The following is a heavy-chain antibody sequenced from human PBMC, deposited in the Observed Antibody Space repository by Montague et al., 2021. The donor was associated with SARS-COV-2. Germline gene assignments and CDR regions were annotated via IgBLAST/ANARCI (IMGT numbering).Heavy chain of an antibody. Sequence: SETLSITCAVSGGSISSSNWWSWVRQPPGKGLVWIGEIYHSGSTNYNPSLKRRLTISVEKSKNQFSLMLSSVTAADTAVNYCASRGAGWFGSNPERFDYWGQGTLVTVSS. CDR3: ASRGAGWFGSNPERFDY. J-gene: IGHJ4*02. D-gene: IGHD3-10*01. CDR1: GGSISSSNW. CDR2: IYHSGST. V-gene: IGHV4-4*02.